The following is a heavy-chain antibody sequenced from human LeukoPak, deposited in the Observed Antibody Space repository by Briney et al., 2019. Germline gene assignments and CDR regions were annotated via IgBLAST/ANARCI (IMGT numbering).Heavy chain of an antibody. CDR3: ARRGSYYYYMDV. J-gene: IGHJ6*03. Sequence: SETLSLTCTVSGASVSGSAYYWGWIRQPPGKGLEWIGNIYYSGSTYYNESLESRVTISIDTSKNQFSLKLSSVTAADTAVYYCARRGSYYYYMDVWGKGTTVTISS. D-gene: IGHD3-16*01. CDR1: GASVSGSAYY. CDR2: IYYSGST. V-gene: IGHV4-39*01.